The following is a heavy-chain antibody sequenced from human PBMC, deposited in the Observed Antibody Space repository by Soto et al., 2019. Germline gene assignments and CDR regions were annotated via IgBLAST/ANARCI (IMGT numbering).Heavy chain of an antibody. Sequence: GGSLRLSCAASGFTFSSYAMHWVRQAPGKGLEWVAVTSYDGSNKYYADSVKGRFTISRDNSKNTLYLQMNSLRAEDTAVYYCARMASFYCSGGSCYPTYGMDVWGQGTTVTVAS. V-gene: IGHV3-30-3*01. CDR3: ARMASFYCSGGSCYPTYGMDV. D-gene: IGHD2-15*01. CDR2: TSYDGSNK. CDR1: GFTFSSYA. J-gene: IGHJ6*02.